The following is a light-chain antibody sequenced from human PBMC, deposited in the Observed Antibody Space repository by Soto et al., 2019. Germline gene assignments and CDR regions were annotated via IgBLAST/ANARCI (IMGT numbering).Light chain of an antibody. V-gene: IGKV3-15*01. Sequence: EIGMTPSRARVYVSVGEGATLSCRASQSVSSNLAWYQQKPGQAPRLLIYGASTRATGIPARFSGSGSGTEFTLTISILQPDDFATYYCQQYNIYSIIFGQGTRLEIK. CDR1: QSVSSN. CDR3: QQYNIYSII. CDR2: GAS. J-gene: IGKJ5*01.